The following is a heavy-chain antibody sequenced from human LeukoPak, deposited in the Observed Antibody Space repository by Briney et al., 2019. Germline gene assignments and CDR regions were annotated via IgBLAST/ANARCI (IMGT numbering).Heavy chain of an antibody. J-gene: IGHJ4*02. CDR1: GFTFSYYA. D-gene: IGHD2-15*01. CDR2: LGGSDGGT. V-gene: IGHV3-23*01. Sequence: GGSLRLSCAASGFTFSYYAMSWVRPAPGKGLEWVSTLGGSDGGTYYADSVKGRFTISRDNSKQTLYLQMNSLRDEDTAVYYCAKDDSGGSYNDYWGQGTLVTVSS. CDR3: AKDDSGGSYNDY.